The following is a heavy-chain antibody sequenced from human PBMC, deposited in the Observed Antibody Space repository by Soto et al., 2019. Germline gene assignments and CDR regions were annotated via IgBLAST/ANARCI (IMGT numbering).Heavy chain of an antibody. CDR1: GFTFSNDW. J-gene: IGHJ6*02. CDR2: IISGGSRV. CDR3: ARERTSKGGMDV. Sequence: LRLSCAASGFTFSNDWMNWVRQGPGKGLEWVSRIISGGSRVSYADSVKGRFTIAGDNAKNTLYLEMHSLTAEDTAVYYCARERTSKGGMDVWGQGTTVTVSS. V-gene: IGHV3-74*01. D-gene: IGHD6-6*01.